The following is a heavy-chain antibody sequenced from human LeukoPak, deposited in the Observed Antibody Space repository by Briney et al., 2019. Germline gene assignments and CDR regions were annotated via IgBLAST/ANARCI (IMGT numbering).Heavy chain of an antibody. CDR1: GFTYGDYG. J-gene: IGHJ4*02. V-gene: IGHV3-49*03. CDR2: IRSKAYGGTT. CDR3: TRDADGDYEVVDY. Sequence: PGGSLRLSCTASGFTYGDYGMSWFRPAPGKGLEWVGFIRSKAYGGTTEYAASVKGGFTISRDDSKSIAYLQMNSLKTEDTAVYYCTRDADGDYEVVDYWGQGTLVIVSS. D-gene: IGHD4-17*01.